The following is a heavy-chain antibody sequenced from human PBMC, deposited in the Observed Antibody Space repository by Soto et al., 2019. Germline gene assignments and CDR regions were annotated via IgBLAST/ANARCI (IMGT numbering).Heavy chain of an antibody. Sequence: SETLSLTCTVSGGSISSSSYYWGWIRQPPGKGLEWIGSIYYSGSTYYNPSLKSRVTISVDTSKNQFSLKLGSVTAADTAVYYCARQDIVVVPAAMGGYDYYYYMDVWGKGTTVTVSS. CDR1: GGSISSSSYY. J-gene: IGHJ6*03. CDR3: ARQDIVVVPAAMGGYDYYYYMDV. CDR2: IYYSGST. V-gene: IGHV4-39*01. D-gene: IGHD2-2*01.